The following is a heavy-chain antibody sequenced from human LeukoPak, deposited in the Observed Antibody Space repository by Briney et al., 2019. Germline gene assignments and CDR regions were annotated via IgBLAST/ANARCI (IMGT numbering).Heavy chain of an antibody. Sequence: QPGGSLRLSCAASGFTFSSYAMSWVRQAPGKGLEWVSAISGSGGSTYYADSVKGRFTISRDNSKNTLYLQMNSLRAEDTAVYYYAKSDLVVVPAAHDYWGQGTLVTVSS. CDR2: ISGSGGST. CDR1: GFTFSSYA. V-gene: IGHV3-23*01. D-gene: IGHD2-2*01. CDR3: AKSDLVVVPAAHDY. J-gene: IGHJ4*02.